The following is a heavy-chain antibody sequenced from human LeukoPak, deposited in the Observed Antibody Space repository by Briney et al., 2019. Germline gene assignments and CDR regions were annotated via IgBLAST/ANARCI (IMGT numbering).Heavy chain of an antibody. Sequence: GGSLRLSCAASGFTFSDCYMSWVRQAPGKGLEWLSYISGTTIYTGYADSVKGRFTISRDNAKSSLYLQMNSLRAEDTAVYYCAKDWEVFDYWGQGTLVTVSS. V-gene: IGHV3-11*06. CDR2: ISGTTIYT. D-gene: IGHD1-26*01. CDR1: GFTFSDCY. CDR3: AKDWEVFDY. J-gene: IGHJ4*02.